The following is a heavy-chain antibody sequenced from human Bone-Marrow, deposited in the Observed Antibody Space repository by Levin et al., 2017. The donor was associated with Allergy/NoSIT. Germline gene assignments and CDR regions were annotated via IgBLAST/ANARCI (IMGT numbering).Heavy chain of an antibody. V-gene: IGHV3-7*04. J-gene: IGHJ6*02. CDR1: GLTINNSW. CDR3: SREMDV. CDR2: IKPDASDK. Sequence: PGGSLRLSCAVPGLTINNSWLSWVRQAPGKGLEWVATIKPDASDKYYVDPVKGRFTISRDNAKNSLYLQMNSLRAEDTAVYYCSREMDVRGQGTTVTVSS.